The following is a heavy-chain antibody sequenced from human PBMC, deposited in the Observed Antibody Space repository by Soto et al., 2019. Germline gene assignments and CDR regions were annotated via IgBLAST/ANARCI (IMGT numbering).Heavy chain of an antibody. CDR1: GYSFTSYW. CDR3: ARRGIAAAAVPWFDP. Sequence: GESLKISCKGSGYSFTSYWIGWVRQMPGKGLEWMGIIYPGDSDTRYSPSFQGQVTISADKSISTAYLQWSSLKASDTAMYYCARRGIAAAAVPWFDPWGQGTLVTVSS. D-gene: IGHD6-13*01. J-gene: IGHJ5*02. CDR2: IYPGDSDT. V-gene: IGHV5-51*01.